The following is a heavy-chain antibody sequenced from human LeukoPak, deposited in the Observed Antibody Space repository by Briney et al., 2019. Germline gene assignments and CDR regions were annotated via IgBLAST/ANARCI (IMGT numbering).Heavy chain of an antibody. CDR2: IRNDGSDT. J-gene: IGHJ4*02. CDR1: GFSFSDTW. V-gene: IGHV3-74*01. CDR3: ARDWFHAIDY. Sequence: AGGSLRLSCAASGFSFSDTWMHWVRHAPGKGLVWVSRIRNDGSDTRYAESVKGRFTISRDNAKNTLYLQMNSLRAEDTAVYYCARDWFHAIDYWGQGILVTVSS. D-gene: IGHD2/OR15-2a*01.